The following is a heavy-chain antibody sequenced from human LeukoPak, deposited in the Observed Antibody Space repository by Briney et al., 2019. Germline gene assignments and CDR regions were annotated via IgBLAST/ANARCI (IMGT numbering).Heavy chain of an antibody. Sequence: GESLKISCKGSGYRFTSYWISWVRQMPGKGLEWMGRIDPSDSHTNYSPSFQGHVTISADKSISTAYLQWSSMKASDTAMYYRARHVYCSSTSCYAAFDIWGQGTMVTVSS. CDR1: GYRFTSYW. CDR2: IDPSDSHT. J-gene: IGHJ3*02. D-gene: IGHD2-2*01. CDR3: ARHVYCSSTSCYAAFDI. V-gene: IGHV5-10-1*01.